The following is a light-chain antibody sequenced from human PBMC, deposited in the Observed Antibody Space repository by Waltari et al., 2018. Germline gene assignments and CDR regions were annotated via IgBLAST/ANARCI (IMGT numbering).Light chain of an antibody. V-gene: IGLV1-51*02. CDR1: SSHLGNNY. CDR3: GTWDSSLSGAV. Sequence: QSVLTQPPSVSAAPGQRVTIPCPRGSSHLGNNYVSWYRQFPGTAPKLLSYENTERPSGIPGRFSGSKSGTAATLDITGLQAGDEADYYCGTWDSSLSGAVFGGGTHLTVL. J-gene: IGLJ7*01. CDR2: ENT.